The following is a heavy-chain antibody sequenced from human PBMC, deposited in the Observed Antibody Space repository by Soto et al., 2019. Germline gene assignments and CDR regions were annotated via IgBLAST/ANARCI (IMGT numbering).Heavy chain of an antibody. CDR2: ISYDGSNK. CDR3: ARRRGSSGWKTNFDY. J-gene: IGHJ4*02. D-gene: IGHD6-19*01. V-gene: IGHV3-30-3*01. Sequence: QAGGSLRLCCAASGVTFSSYAMHWVRQAPGKGLEWVAVISYDGSNKYYADSVKGRFTISRDNSKNTLYLQMNSLRAEDTAVYYCARRRGSSGWKTNFDYWGQGTLVTVSS. CDR1: GVTFSSYA.